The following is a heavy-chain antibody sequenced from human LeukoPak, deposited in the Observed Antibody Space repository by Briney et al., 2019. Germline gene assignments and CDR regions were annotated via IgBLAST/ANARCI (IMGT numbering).Heavy chain of an antibody. CDR2: ISNDGSIK. CDR1: GFTFSNFG. J-gene: IGHJ4*02. V-gene: IGHV3-30*03. CDR3: ARGTGVLDY. Sequence: GXALXLSCTASGFTFSNFGMHWIRQAPGEGLEWVAVISNDGSIKYYADPVKGRFTISRDNSKNTLYLQMNSLRAEDTAVYYCARGTGVLDYWGQGTLVTVSS. D-gene: IGHD2-8*02.